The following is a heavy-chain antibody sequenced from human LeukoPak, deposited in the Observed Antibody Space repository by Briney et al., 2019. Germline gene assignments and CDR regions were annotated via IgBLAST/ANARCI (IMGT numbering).Heavy chain of an antibody. CDR3: ARDWYCTSTGCHDTFDI. J-gene: IGHJ3*02. CDR1: GYTFTSYG. V-gene: IGHV1-18*01. D-gene: IGHD2-2*01. CDR2: ISTNTGDT. Sequence: ASVKVSCKASGYTFTSYGISWVRQAPGQGLEWMGWISTNTGDTSYSQNFQGRVTLTTDTSTTTMYMELRSLRSDDTAVYYCARDWYCTSTGCHDTFDIWGQGTMVTVSS.